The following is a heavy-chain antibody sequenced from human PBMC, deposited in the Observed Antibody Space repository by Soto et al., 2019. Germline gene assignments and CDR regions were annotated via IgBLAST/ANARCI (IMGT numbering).Heavy chain of an antibody. Sequence: ETLSLTCTVSGGSISRYYWNWIRQPPGKGLEWVSTILVGGSTHYEDSVKGRFTISRDTSKNTVYLQMNSLTAGDTAFYYCAKATATSGGAFEIYGQGTMVTVSS. J-gene: IGHJ3*02. D-gene: IGHD1-1*01. CDR2: ILVGGST. V-gene: IGHV3-53*01. CDR3: AKATATSGGAFEI. CDR1: GGSISRYY.